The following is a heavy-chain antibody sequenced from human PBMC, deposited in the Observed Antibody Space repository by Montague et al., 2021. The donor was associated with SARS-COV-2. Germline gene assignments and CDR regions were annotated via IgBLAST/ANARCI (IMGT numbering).Heavy chain of an antibody. D-gene: IGHD3/OR15-3a*01. J-gene: IGHJ4*02. CDR1: GFSFSDYA. Sequence: SLRLSCAATGFSFSDYAMNWVRQAPGKGLEWVSVFYGGGGGAHYADSVEGRFTISRDDSKSTLYLQMNSPRAEDTAVYYCAKDRKDYRTGLTLWGFDYWGQGTLVTVSS. CDR3: AKDRKDYRTGLTLWGFDY. CDR2: FYGGGGGA. V-gene: IGHV3-23*03.